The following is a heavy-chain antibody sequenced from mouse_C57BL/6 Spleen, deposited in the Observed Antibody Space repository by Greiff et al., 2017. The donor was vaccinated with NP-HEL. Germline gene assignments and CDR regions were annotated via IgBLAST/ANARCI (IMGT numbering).Heavy chain of an antibody. CDR3: ARSDGFYWYFDV. J-gene: IGHJ1*03. CDR1: GYTFTGYW. Sequence: QVQLQQSGTELMKPGASVKLSCKATGYTFTGYWIEWVKQRPGHGLEWIGEILPGRGSTNYNEKFKGKATFTADTSSNTAYMQLSSLTTEDSAIYYCARSDGFYWYFDVWGTGTTVTVSS. V-gene: IGHV1-9*01. CDR2: ILPGRGST. D-gene: IGHD2-3*01.